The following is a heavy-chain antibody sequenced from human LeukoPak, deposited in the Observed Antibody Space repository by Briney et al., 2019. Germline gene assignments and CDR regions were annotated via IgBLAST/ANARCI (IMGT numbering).Heavy chain of an antibody. CDR3: ARVFYNFWSGYYSL. J-gene: IGHJ4*02. D-gene: IGHD3-3*01. CDR2: INTDGSST. V-gene: IGHV3-74*01. Sequence: PGGSLRLSCAASGFTFSSYSMNWVRQAPGKGLVWVSLINTDGSSTSYADSVKGRFTISRDNAKNTLYLQMNSLRAEDTAVYYCARVFYNFWSGYYSLWGQGTLVTVSS. CDR1: GFTFSSYS.